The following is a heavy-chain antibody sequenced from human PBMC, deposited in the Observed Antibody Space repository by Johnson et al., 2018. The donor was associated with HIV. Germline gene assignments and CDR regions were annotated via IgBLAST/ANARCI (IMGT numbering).Heavy chain of an antibody. CDR1: GFTVSSNY. V-gene: IGHV3-66*02. Sequence: VQLVESGGDVVQPGGSLRLSCAASGFTVSSNYMSWVRQAPGKGLEWVSVIYSGGSTYYADSVKGRFTISRDNSKNTLYLQMNSLRAEDTSVYYCARDLVRASHAFDIWGQGTMVTVSS. D-gene: IGHD2-8*02. CDR3: ARDLVRASHAFDI. J-gene: IGHJ3*02. CDR2: IYSGGST.